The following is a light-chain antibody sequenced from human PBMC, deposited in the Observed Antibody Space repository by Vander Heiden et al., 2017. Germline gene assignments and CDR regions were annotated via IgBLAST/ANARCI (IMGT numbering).Light chain of an antibody. J-gene: IGLJ2*01. V-gene: IGLV3-1*01. CDR3: QAWDSSHVV. CDR2: QDS. Sequence: SYELTQPPSVFVSPGQTASITCSGDKLGDKYACWYQQKPGQSPVLVIYQDSKRPSGSPERFSGSNSGNTATLTISGTQAMDEADYYCQAWDSSHVVFGGGTKLTVL. CDR1: KLGDKY.